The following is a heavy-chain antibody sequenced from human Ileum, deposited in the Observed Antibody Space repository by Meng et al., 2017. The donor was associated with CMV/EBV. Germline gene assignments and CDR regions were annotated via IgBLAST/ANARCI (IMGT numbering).Heavy chain of an antibody. CDR3: ARGDWGYEAFDI. J-gene: IGHJ3*02. CDR2: INPNSGGT. D-gene: IGHD7-27*01. CDR1: GYTFTGHF. Sequence: ASVKVSCKASGYTFTGHFMHWVRQAPGQGLEWMGWINPNSGGTNYAQNFQGRVTMTRDTSISTAYMELSRLRSDDTAVYYCARGDWGYEAFDIWGQGTMVTVSS. V-gene: IGHV1-2*02.